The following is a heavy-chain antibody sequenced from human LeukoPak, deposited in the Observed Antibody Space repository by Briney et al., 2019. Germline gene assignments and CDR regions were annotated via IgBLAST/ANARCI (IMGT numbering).Heavy chain of an antibody. Sequence: PGGSLRLSCEASGFSFADHYMSWIRQAPGKGLEWVSYMSNSGSIIYNADSVKGRFTISRDNTKPFLYLRMNSLRDEDTAVYYCARLGFGEYYFYYYMDVWGKGTAVTVSS. J-gene: IGHJ6*03. D-gene: IGHD3-10*01. V-gene: IGHV3-11*01. CDR1: GFSFADHY. CDR2: MSNSGSII. CDR3: ARLGFGEYYFYYYMDV.